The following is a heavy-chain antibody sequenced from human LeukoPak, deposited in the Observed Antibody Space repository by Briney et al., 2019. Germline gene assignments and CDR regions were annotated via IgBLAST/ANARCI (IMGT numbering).Heavy chain of an antibody. D-gene: IGHD3-22*01. CDR3: ARVWISDSSGYFWFDP. CDR1: GYTFTGYY. V-gene: IGHV1-2*02. J-gene: IGHJ5*02. Sequence: ASVKVSCKASGYTFTGYYMHWVRQAPGQGLEWMGWINPNNGGTNYAQKFQGRVTMTRDTSISTAYMELSRLRSDDTAVYYCARVWISDSSGYFWFDPWGQGTLVTVSS. CDR2: INPNNGGT.